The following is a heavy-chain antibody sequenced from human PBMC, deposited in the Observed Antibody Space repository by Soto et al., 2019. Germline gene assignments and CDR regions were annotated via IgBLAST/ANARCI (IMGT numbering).Heavy chain of an antibody. CDR1: GGSISSYY. Sequence: SETLSLTCTVSGGSISSYYWSWIRQPPGKGLEWIGYIYYSGSTNYNPSLKSRVTISVDTSKNQFSLKLSSVTAADTAVYYCARDEGYSSSWYNWFDPWGQGTLVTVSS. CDR2: IYYSGST. CDR3: ARDEGYSSSWYNWFDP. J-gene: IGHJ5*02. D-gene: IGHD6-13*01. V-gene: IGHV4-59*01.